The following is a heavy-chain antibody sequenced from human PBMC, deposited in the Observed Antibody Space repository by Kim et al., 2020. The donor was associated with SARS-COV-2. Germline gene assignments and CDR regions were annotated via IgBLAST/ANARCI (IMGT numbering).Heavy chain of an antibody. CDR1: GFTFSSYS. D-gene: IGHD3-3*01. J-gene: IGHJ5*02. V-gene: IGHV3-21*01. Sequence: GGSLRLSCAASGFTFSSYSMNWVRQAPGKGLEWVSSITFDSSYKYYADSVKGRFTISRDNAKNSLYLQMNSLRAEDTAVYYCARDGKGITIFGVAWFDPWGQGTLVTVSS. CDR3: ARDGKGITIFGVAWFDP. CDR2: ITFDSSYK.